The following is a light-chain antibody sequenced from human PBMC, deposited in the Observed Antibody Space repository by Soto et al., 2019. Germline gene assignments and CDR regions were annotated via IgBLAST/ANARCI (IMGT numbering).Light chain of an antibody. V-gene: IGKV3-20*01. CDR1: QTVNSR. J-gene: IGKJ1*01. Sequence: EIVLTQSPATLSSSPGERATVSCRASQTVNSRLAWYQHKPGQAPRLLIYHTSNRATGIPARFRGSGSGTDFTLTISRLEPEDSAVYYCQQYGASPATFGQGTKVDIK. CDR3: QQYGASPAT. CDR2: HTS.